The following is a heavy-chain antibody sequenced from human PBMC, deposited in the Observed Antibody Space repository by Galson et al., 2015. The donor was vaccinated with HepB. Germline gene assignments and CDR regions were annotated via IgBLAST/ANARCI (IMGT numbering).Heavy chain of an antibody. Sequence: SLRLSCAASGLTVSSTYMSWVRQAPGRGLEWVSTLFSGGDTWYTDFMMSRLTIFTGTSTNILYLEVNTLRPEDTAVYYCARNQGGHWGQANLVTVSS. D-gene: IGHD6-25*01. V-gene: IGHV3-66*02. CDR2: LFSGGDT. CDR1: GLTVSSTY. CDR3: ARNQGGH. J-gene: IGHJ4*02.